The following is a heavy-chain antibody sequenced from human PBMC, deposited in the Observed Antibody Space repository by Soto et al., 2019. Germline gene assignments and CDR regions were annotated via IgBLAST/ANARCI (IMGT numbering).Heavy chain of an antibody. D-gene: IGHD3-16*01. CDR3: AKDYKIEVGTRSRLGELYTPFYY. J-gene: IGHJ4*02. V-gene: IGHV3-30*18. CDR1: GFTFSSYG. CDR2: ISYDGSNK. Sequence: LRLSCAASGFTFSSYGMHGVRQAPGKGLEWVAVISYDGSNKYYADSVKGRFTISRDNSKNTLYLQMNSLRAEDTAVYYCAKDYKIEVGTRSRLGELYTPFYYWGQGTLVTVSS.